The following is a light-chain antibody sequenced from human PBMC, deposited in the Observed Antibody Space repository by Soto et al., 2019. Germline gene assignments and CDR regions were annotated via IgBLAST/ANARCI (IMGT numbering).Light chain of an antibody. J-gene: IGKJ1*01. CDR3: QEYGSSRT. CDR1: QSISSNC. CDR2: GAS. V-gene: IGKV3-20*01. Sequence: EIVLTQSPGTLSLSPGERATLSCRASQSISSNCLAWYQQKPGRAPRLLIYGASSRAIGIADRFSGSGSGTDFTLTISRLEPEDFAVYYYQEYGSSRTFGQGTKVEIK.